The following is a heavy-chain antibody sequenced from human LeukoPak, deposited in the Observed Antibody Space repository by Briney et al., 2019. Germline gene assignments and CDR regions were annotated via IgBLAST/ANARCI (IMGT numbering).Heavy chain of an antibody. CDR2: IRSDGSDT. D-gene: IGHD3-10*01. J-gene: IGHJ4*02. Sequence: GGSLRLSCAASGFTFSDTWVHWVRQAPGEGLVWVSRIRSDGSDTRYAESVKGRFTISRDNAKGSLYLQMNNLRTEDTALYYCAKDKAQAYYASGSLVLWGQGTLVTVSS. CDR3: AKDKAQAYYASGSLVL. V-gene: IGHV3-74*01. CDR1: GFTFSDTW.